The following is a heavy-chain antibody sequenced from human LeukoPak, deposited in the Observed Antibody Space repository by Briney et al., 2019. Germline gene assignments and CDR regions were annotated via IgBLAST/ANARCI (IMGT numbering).Heavy chain of an antibody. J-gene: IGHJ4*02. CDR3: ARERGQDGGGAY. CDR2: INPNSGGT. Sequence: APVKVSCKASVYTFTGYYMHCVRQAPGQGLEWMGWINPNSGGTNYAQKFQGRVTMTRDTSISTAYMELSRLRSDDTAVYYCARERGQDGGGAYWGQGTLVTVSS. CDR1: VYTFTGYY. V-gene: IGHV1-2*02. D-gene: IGHD3-10*01.